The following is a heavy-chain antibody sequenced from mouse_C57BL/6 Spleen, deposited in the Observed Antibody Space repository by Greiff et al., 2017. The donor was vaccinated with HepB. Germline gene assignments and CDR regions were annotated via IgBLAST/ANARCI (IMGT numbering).Heavy chain of an antibody. CDR1: GFTFSSYG. Sequence: DVQLVESGGDLVKPGGSLKLSCAASGFTFSSYGMSWVRQTPDKRLEWVATISSGGSYTYYPDSVKGRFTISRDNAKNTLYLQMSSLKSEDTAMYYCAEGAGAYWGQGTLVTVSA. CDR3: AEGAGAY. CDR2: ISSGGSYT. V-gene: IGHV5-6*01. J-gene: IGHJ3*01.